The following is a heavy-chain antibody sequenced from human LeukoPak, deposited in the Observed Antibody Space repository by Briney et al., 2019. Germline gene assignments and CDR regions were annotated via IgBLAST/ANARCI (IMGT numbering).Heavy chain of an antibody. CDR1: GFTFSSYA. CDR2: ISYDGSNK. V-gene: IGHV3-30-3*01. J-gene: IGHJ6*02. Sequence: GGSLRLSCAASGFTFSSYAMHWVRQAPGKGLEWVAVISYDGSNKYYADSVKGRFTISRDNSKNTLYLQMNGLRAEDTAVYYCARDPSNYSLGARGMDVWGQGTTVTVSS. D-gene: IGHD4-11*01. CDR3: ARDPSNYSLGARGMDV.